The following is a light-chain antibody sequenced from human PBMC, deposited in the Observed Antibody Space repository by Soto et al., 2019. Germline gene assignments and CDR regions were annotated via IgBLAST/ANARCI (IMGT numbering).Light chain of an antibody. J-gene: IGLJ3*02. CDR2: QDF. V-gene: IGLV3-1*01. CDR3: QAWDSTTAV. Sequence: SYELTQPPSVSVSPGQTASIICSGDKLANKYVFWYQQKPGQSPVLVVYQDFKRPSGIPERFSGSNSGNTATLTISGAQAMDEADFYCQAWDSTTAVFGGGTKLTVL. CDR1: KLANKY.